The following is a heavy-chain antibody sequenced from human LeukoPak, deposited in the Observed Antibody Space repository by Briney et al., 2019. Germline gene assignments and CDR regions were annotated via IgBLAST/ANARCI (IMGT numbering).Heavy chain of an antibody. D-gene: IGHD3-22*01. V-gene: IGHV4-34*01. Sequence: SGTLSLTCAVYGGSFSGYYWSWIRQPPGKGLEWIGEINHSGSTNYNPSLKSRVTISVDTSKNQFSLKLSSVTAADTAVYYCARGDTYYYDSSGYYHAFDIWGQGTMVTVSS. CDR3: ARGDTYYYDSSGYYHAFDI. CDR2: INHSGST. CDR1: GGSFSGYY. J-gene: IGHJ3*02.